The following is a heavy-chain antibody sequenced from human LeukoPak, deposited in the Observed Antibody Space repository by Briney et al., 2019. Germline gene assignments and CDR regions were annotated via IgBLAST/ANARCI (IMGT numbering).Heavy chain of an antibody. CDR3: ARETMGDYGSGSYIKY. D-gene: IGHD3-10*01. J-gene: IGHJ4*02. Sequence: SEPLSLTCTVSGGSISSSSYYWGWIRQPPGKGLEWIGSIYYSGSTYYNPSLKSRVTISVDTSKNQFSLKLSSVTAADTAVYYCARETMGDYGSGSYIKYWGQGTLVTVSS. CDR2: IYYSGST. CDR1: GGSISSSSYY. V-gene: IGHV4-39*07.